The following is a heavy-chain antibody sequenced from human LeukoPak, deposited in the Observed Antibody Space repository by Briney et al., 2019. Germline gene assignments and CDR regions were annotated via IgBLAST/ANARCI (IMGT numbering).Heavy chain of an antibody. J-gene: IGHJ6*03. D-gene: IGHD6-6*01. CDR1: GFTFDDYA. Sequence: PGGSLRLSCAASGFTFDDYAMHWVRQAPGKGLEWVSGISWNSGSIGYADSVKGRFTISRDNAKNSLYLQMNSLRAEDTALYHCAREGPTGRYSSSYMDVWGKGTTVTVSS. CDR3: AREGPTGRYSSSYMDV. V-gene: IGHV3-9*01. CDR2: ISWNSGSI.